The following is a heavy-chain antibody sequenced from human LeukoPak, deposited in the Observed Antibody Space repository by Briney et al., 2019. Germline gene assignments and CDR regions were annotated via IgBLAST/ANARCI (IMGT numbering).Heavy chain of an antibody. Sequence: PGGSLRLSCAAPGFLFRTYWMSWVRQAPGKGLEWVANIKQDGSEKYYVDSVKGRFTISRDNAKNSLYLQMNSLRAEDTAVYYCARLGDLRDSFDYWGQGTLVTVSS. D-gene: IGHD2-21*02. CDR2: IKQDGSEK. CDR3: ARLGDLRDSFDY. V-gene: IGHV3-7*01. J-gene: IGHJ4*02. CDR1: GFLFRTYW.